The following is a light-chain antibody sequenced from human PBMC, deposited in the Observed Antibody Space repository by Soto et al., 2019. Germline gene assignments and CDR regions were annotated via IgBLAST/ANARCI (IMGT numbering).Light chain of an antibody. J-gene: IGKJ4*01. CDR1: QGVGTL. Sequence: DIQMTQSPSSLYASVGDRVTITCRARQGVGTLLGCYQQQPEKAPKSIIYSASSLQSGVPSRFIGSGSGTEFTLTISNLQPEDFATYYCQQYSGHPTFVGGTKVGMK. CDR3: QQYSGHPT. CDR2: SAS. V-gene: IGKV1D-16*01.